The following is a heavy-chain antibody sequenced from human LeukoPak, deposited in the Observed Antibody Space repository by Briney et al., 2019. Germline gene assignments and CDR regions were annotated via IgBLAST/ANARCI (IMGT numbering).Heavy chain of an antibody. CDR3: ARFGSGWSFDN. CDR2: MWPSGST. V-gene: IGHV4-38-2*01. J-gene: IGHJ4*02. D-gene: IGHD6-19*01. CDR1: GYSISSGFH. Sequence: PSETLSLTCAVSGYSISSGFHWGWIRQPPGKGLEWIGNMWPSGSTYYNPSFKSRVTISLDTSKNQFSLNLSALTAEDTAVYYCARFGSGWSFDNWGQGTLVTVSS.